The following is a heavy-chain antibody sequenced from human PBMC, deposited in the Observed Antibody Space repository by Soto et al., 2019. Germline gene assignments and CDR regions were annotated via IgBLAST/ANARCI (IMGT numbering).Heavy chain of an antibody. J-gene: IGHJ4*02. CDR2: ISGSGGRT. Sequence: GGSLRLSCAASGFTFSSYAMSWVRQAPGKGLEWVSAISGSGGRTYYADSVKGRFTISRDNSKSTMYLQMNSLRAEDTAVYYCAKDLSTYYDFWSGYYGNGHFDYWGQGTLVTVSS. CDR3: AKDLSTYYDFWSGYYGNGHFDY. D-gene: IGHD3-3*01. V-gene: IGHV3-23*01. CDR1: GFTFSSYA.